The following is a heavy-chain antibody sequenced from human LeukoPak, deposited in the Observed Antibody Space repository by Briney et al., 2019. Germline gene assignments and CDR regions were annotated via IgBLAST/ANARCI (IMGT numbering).Heavy chain of an antibody. D-gene: IGHD2-15*01. CDR1: GFTFSSYW. CDR3: ARGRPHGSDY. CDR2: IASDGSST. J-gene: IGHJ4*02. V-gene: IGHV3-74*01. Sequence: LPGGSLRLSCAASGFTFSSYWMNWVRQAPGKGLVWVSRIASDGSSTTYADSVKGRFSISRDNAKNTLYLQMNSLRVEDTAVYYCARGRPHGSDYWGQGTLVTVSS.